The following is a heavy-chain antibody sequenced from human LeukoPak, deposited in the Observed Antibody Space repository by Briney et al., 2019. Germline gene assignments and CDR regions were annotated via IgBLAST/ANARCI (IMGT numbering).Heavy chain of an antibody. V-gene: IGHV1-8*01. CDR2: MNPNSGNT. J-gene: IGHJ4*02. D-gene: IGHD3-22*01. Sequence: ASVKVSCKASGYTFTSYDINWVRQATGQGLEWMGWMNPNSGNTGYAQKFQGRVTMTRNSSISTAYMELSSLRSEDTAVYYCARINGYWKYYFDYWGQGTLVTVSS. CDR3: ARINGYWKYYFDY. CDR1: GYTFTSYD.